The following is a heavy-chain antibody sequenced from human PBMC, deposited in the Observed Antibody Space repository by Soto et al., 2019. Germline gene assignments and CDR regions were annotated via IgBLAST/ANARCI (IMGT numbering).Heavy chain of an antibody. CDR2: IYHSGST. CDR1: GGSISSGGYS. D-gene: IGHD2-2*01. Sequence: PSETLSLTCAVSGGSISSGGYSWSWIRQPPGKGLDWIGYIYHSGSTYYNPSLKSRVTISVDRSKNQFSLKLSSVTAADTAVYYCARRNIDTRNSDIVVVPAAEDYNWFDPWGQGTLVTVSS. V-gene: IGHV4-30-2*01. CDR3: ARRNIDTRNSDIVVVPAAEDYNWFDP. J-gene: IGHJ5*02.